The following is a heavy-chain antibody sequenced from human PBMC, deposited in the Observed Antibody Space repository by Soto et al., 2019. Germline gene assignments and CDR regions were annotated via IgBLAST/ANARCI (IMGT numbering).Heavy chain of an antibody. CDR1: GFTFRNYW. CDR3: ARDSGLPFLNFDD. V-gene: IGHV3-30*03. J-gene: IGHJ4*02. D-gene: IGHD3-10*01. CDR2: SSYDGRET. Sequence: GGSLRLSCAASGFTFRNYWMHWVRQAPGKGLEWVAASSYDGRETFYADSAKGRFTVSKEMSKNTAFLQMNALRHEDTAVYFCARDSGLPFLNFDDWGQGTPVTVSS.